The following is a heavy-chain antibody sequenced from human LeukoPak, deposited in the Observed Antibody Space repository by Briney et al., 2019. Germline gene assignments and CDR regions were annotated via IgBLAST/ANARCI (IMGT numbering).Heavy chain of an antibody. V-gene: IGHV3-23*01. CDR2: ISGSGGST. CDR3: AKGDQWFGEFDYYYFDY. D-gene: IGHD3-10*01. CDR1: GFTFSSYA. J-gene: IGHJ4*02. Sequence: GGSLRLSCAASGFTFSSYAMSWVRQAPGKGLEWVSAISGSGGSTYYADSVKGRFTISRDNSKNTLYLQMNSLRAEDTAVYYCAKGDQWFGEFDYYYFDYWGQGTLVTVSS.